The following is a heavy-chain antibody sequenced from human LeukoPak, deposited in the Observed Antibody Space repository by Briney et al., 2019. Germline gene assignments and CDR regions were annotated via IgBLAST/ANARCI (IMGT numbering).Heavy chain of an antibody. CDR3: ARPYCSRGSCYRDFDY. CDR1: GGSLRDHY. D-gene: IGHD2-15*01. V-gene: IGHV4-34*01. CDR2: INDSGST. Sequence: PLETLSLTCAVSGGSLRDHYWSWIRQVPGKGLEWIGEINDSGSTNYNPSLEGRVTLSVDPSKNQFSLKMRSVTAADTSVYYCARPYCSRGSCYRDFDYWGQGTLVTVSS. J-gene: IGHJ4*02.